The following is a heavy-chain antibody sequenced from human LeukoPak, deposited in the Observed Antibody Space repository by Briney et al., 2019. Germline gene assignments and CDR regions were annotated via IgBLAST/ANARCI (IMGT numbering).Heavy chain of an antibody. CDR1: GFTFSSYE. J-gene: IGHJ6*03. CDR2: ISSSGSTI. CDR3: ARYNGYCSGGSCYSDPVYYYYMDV. V-gene: IGHV3-48*03. Sequence: QPGGSLRLSCAASGFTFSSYEMNWVRQAPGKGLEWVSYISSSGSTIYYADSVKGRFTISRDNAKNSLYLQMNSLRAEDTAVYYCARYNGYCSGGSCYSDPVYYYYMDVWGKGTTVTVSS. D-gene: IGHD2-15*01.